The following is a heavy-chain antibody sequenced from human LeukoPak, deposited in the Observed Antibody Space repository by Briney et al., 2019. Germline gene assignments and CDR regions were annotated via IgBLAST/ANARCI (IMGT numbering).Heavy chain of an antibody. CDR2: IIPIFGTA. J-gene: IGHJ6*03. Sequence: SVKVSCKASGGTFSSYAISWVRQAPGQGLEWMGGIIPIFGTANYAQKFQGRVTITADESTSTAYMELSSLRSEDTAVYYCARGGDCSSTSCYTTVDYYYYYYMDVWGKGTTVTVSS. CDR1: GGTFSSYA. V-gene: IGHV1-69*01. D-gene: IGHD2-2*02. CDR3: ARGGDCSSTSCYTTVDYYYYYYMDV.